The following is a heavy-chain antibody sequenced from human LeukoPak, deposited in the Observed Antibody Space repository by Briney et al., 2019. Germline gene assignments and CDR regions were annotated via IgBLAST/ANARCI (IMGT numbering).Heavy chain of an antibody. V-gene: IGHV3-21*01. CDR3: ARVDDYGDREGAFDI. CDR2: ISSSSSYI. Sequence: KPGGSLRLSCAASGFTFSSYSMNWVRQAPGKGLEWVSSISSSSSYIYYADSVKGRFTISRDNAKNSLYLQKNSLRAEDTAVYYCARVDDYGDREGAFDIWGQGTMVTVSS. J-gene: IGHJ3*02. CDR1: GFTFSSYS. D-gene: IGHD4-17*01.